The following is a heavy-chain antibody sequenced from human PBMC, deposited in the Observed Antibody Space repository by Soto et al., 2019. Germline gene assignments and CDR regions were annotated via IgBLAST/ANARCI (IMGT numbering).Heavy chain of an antibody. J-gene: IGHJ4*02. Sequence: SETLSLTCTVSGGSIRDYFWTWIRQPPGKGLEWIGYIYYSGRTNYNPSLKSRVSISVDTSKNHSSLQLRSVTAADTAVYYCARVGGDDFGDSGGFDYWGQGTLVTVSS. D-gene: IGHD4-17*01. CDR3: ARVGGDDFGDSGGFDY. CDR2: IYYSGRT. V-gene: IGHV4-59*01. CDR1: GGSIRDYF.